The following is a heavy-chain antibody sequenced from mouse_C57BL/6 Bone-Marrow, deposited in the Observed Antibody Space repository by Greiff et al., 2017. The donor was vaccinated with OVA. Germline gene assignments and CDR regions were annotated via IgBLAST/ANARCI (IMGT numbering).Heavy chain of an antibody. J-gene: IGHJ4*01. D-gene: IGHD1-1*01. CDR1: GFTFSNYW. Sequence: EVKVEESGGGLVQPGGSMKLSCVASGFTFSNYWMNWVRQSPEKGLEWVAQIRLKSDNYATHYAESVKGRFTISRDDSKSSVYLQMNNLRAEDTGIYYCTRNYGVNYYAMDYWGQGTSVTVSS. CDR2: IRLKSDNYAT. V-gene: IGHV6-3*01. CDR3: TRNYGVNYYAMDY.